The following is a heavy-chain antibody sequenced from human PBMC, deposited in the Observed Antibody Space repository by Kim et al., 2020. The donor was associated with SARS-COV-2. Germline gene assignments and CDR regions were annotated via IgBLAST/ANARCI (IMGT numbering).Heavy chain of an antibody. CDR3: AKCSSWYLYYFDY. CDR2: ISYDGSNK. Sequence: GGSLRLSCAASGFTFSSYAMHWVRQAPGKGLEWVAVISYDGSNKYYADSVKGRFTISRDNSKNTLYLQMNSLRAEDTAVYYCAKCSSWYLYYFDYWGQGTLVTVSS. D-gene: IGHD6-13*01. CDR1: GFTFSSYA. J-gene: IGHJ4*02. V-gene: IGHV3-30-3*01.